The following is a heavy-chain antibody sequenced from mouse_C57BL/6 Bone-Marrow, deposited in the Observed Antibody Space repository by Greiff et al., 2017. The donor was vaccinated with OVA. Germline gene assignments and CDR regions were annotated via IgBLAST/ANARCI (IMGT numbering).Heavy chain of an antibody. V-gene: IGHV1-50*01. CDR3: ASAVFAY. CDR1: GYTFTNYW. Sequence: VQLQQSGAELVKPGASVKLSCKASGYTFTNYWMHWVKQRPGQGLEWIGEIDPSDSYTNYNQKFKGKATLTVDTSSSTAYMQLSSLTSEDSAVYYCASAVFAYWGQGTLVTVSA. J-gene: IGHJ3*01. CDR2: IDPSDSYT.